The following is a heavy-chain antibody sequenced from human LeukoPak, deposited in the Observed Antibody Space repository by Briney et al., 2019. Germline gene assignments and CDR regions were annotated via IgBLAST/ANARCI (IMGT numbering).Heavy chain of an antibody. CDR3: ARCPRRARWFREFHKYYYYYYMDV. CDR2: MNPNSGNT. Sequence: ASVKVSFKASGYTFTSYDINWVRQATGQGLEWMGWMNPNSGNTGYAQKFQGRVTMTRNTSISTAYMELSSLRSEDTAVYYCARCPRRARWFREFHKYYYYYYMDVWGKGTTVTVSS. J-gene: IGHJ6*03. V-gene: IGHV1-8*01. D-gene: IGHD3-10*01. CDR1: GYTFTSYD.